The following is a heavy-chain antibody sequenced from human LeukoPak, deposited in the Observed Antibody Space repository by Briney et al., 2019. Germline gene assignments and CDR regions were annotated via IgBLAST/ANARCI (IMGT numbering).Heavy chain of an antibody. V-gene: IGHV4-59*01. CDR1: GGSISSYY. CDR2: IYYSGST. J-gene: IGHJ6*03. Sequence: SETLSLTCTVSGGSISSYYWSWIRQPPGKGLEWIGYIYYSGSTNYNPSLKSRVTISMDTSKNQFSLKLSPVAAADTAVYYCARSPYYMDVWGKGTTVTVSS. CDR3: ARSPYYMDV.